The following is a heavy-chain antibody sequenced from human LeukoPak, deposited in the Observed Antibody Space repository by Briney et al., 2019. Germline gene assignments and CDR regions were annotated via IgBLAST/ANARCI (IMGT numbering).Heavy chain of an antibody. CDR2: ISYDGSNK. Sequence: GGSLRLSCAASGFTFSSYAMHWVRQAPGKGLEWVAVISYDGSNKYYADSVKGRFTISRDNSKNTLYLQMNSLRAEDTAVYYCAKDPYYDFWSGYYTGYYYYYMDVWGKGTTVTVSS. D-gene: IGHD3-3*01. CDR1: GFTFSSYA. CDR3: AKDPYYDFWSGYYTGYYYYYMDV. J-gene: IGHJ6*03. V-gene: IGHV3-30*04.